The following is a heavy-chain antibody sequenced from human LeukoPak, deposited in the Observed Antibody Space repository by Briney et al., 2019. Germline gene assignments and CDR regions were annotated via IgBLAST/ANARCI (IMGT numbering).Heavy chain of an antibody. J-gene: IGHJ4*02. V-gene: IGHV4-39*01. D-gene: IGHD1-26*01. CDR2: IYYSGST. CDR1: GGSISSSSFY. CDR3: ARLGGSYLAY. Sequence: SETLSLTCTVSGGSISSSSFYWGWIRQPPRKGLEWIGSIYYSGSTYYNPSLKSRVTISVDTSKNQFSLKLSSVTAAGTAVYYCARLGGSYLAYWGQGTLVTVSS.